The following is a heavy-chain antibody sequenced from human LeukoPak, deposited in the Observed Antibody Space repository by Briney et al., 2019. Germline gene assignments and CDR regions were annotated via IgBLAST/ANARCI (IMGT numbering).Heavy chain of an antibody. D-gene: IGHD6-19*01. CDR1: GYFLIEFP. J-gene: IGHJ4*02. Sequence: ASVKVSCKVSGYFLIEFPKHWVRQAPGKGLEWMGGIDLEHGNPVYAQKFQGRVTMTEDTTTDTAYMEVNKLTSQDTASYCCAKGVAVAGPPPGVDYGSQGTLLTVSS. CDR2: IDLEHGNP. V-gene: IGHV1-24*01. CDR3: AKGVAVAGPPPGVDY.